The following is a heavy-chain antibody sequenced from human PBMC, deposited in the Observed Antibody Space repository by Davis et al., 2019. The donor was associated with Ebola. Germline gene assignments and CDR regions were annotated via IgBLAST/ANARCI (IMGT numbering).Heavy chain of an antibody. CDR2: ISSSGSTI. CDR1: GFTFSDYY. V-gene: IGHV3-11*01. CDR3: TTTTVTTDY. D-gene: IGHD4-17*01. J-gene: IGHJ4*02. Sequence: GESLKISCAASGFTFSDYYMSWIRQAPGKGLEWVSYISSSGSTIYYADSVKGRFTISRDNAKNSLYLQMNSLRAEDTAVYYCTTTTVTTDYWGQGTLVTVSS.